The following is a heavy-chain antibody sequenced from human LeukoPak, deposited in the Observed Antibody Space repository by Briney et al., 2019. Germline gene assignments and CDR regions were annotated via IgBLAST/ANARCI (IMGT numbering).Heavy chain of an antibody. Sequence: ASVKVSCKVSGCTLTELSMHWVRQAPGKGLEWMGGFDPEDGETIYAQKFQGRVTMTEDTSTDTAYMELSSLRSEDTAVYYCATLRVAANHFDYWGQGTLVTVSS. CDR3: ATLRVAANHFDY. CDR1: GCTLTELS. D-gene: IGHD2-15*01. V-gene: IGHV1-24*01. J-gene: IGHJ4*02. CDR2: FDPEDGET.